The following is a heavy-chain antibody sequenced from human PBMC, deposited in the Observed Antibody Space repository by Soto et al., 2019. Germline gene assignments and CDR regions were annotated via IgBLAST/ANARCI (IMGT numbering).Heavy chain of an antibody. CDR1: GFTFSNCA. Sequence: EVQLLESGGGMVQPGGSLRLSCAASGFTFSNCAMSWVRQATGKGLEWVSAISGYGGTTYYANSVNGRFTISRDNSNNTRDLEMDGLRGEDTDVYYCARGGGFYCFDCWGQGTLVTVSS. D-gene: IGHD3-16*01. V-gene: IGHV3-23*01. J-gene: IGHJ4*02. CDR2: ISGYGGTT. CDR3: ARGGGFYCFDC.